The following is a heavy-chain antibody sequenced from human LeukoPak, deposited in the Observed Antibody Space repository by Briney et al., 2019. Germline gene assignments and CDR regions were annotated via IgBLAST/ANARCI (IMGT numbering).Heavy chain of an antibody. CDR3: ARDWGRGRYYFDY. Sequence: GGSLRLSRAASGFTFNTYVMSWVRQAPGKGLEWVSGISGSGGSTDYADSVKGRFTISRDNSKNTLYLHLNNLRAEDTALYYCARDWGRGRYYFDYWGQGTLVTVSS. D-gene: IGHD3-16*01. V-gene: IGHV3-23*01. J-gene: IGHJ4*02. CDR1: GFTFNTYV. CDR2: ISGSGGST.